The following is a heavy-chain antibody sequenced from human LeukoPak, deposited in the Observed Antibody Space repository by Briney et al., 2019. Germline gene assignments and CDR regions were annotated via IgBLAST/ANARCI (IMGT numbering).Heavy chain of an antibody. CDR2: IYHSGST. CDR3: ARNHYDSSGYIGGY. CDR1: GYSISSGYY. V-gene: IGHV4-38-2*02. Sequence: SETLSLTCTVSGYSISSGYYWGWIRQPPGKGLEWIGSIYHSGSTYYNPSLKSRVTISVDTSKNQFSLKLSSVTAADTAVYYCARNHYDSSGYIGGYWGQGTLVTVSS. J-gene: IGHJ4*02. D-gene: IGHD3-22*01.